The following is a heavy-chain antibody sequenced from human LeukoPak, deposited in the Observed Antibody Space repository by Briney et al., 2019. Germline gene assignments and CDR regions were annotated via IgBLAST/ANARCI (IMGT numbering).Heavy chain of an antibody. J-gene: IGHJ4*02. CDR2: IYYSGST. V-gene: IGHV4-59*01. CDR3: AREARRGYSYGPFDY. D-gene: IGHD5-18*01. Sequence: SETLSLTCTVSGGSISSYYWSWIRQPPGKGLEGIGYIYYSGSTNYNPSLKSRVTISVDTSKNQFSLKLSTVTAADTAVDYCAREARRGYSYGPFDYWGQGTLVTVSS. CDR1: GGSISSYY.